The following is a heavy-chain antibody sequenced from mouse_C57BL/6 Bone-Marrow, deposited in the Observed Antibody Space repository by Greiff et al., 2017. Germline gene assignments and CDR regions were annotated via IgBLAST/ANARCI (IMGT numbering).Heavy chain of an antibody. CDR3: ARVDY. CDR2: INPSTGGT. Sequence: EVKLQESGPELVKPGASVKISCKASGYSFTGYYMNWVKQSPEKSLEWIGEINPSTGGTTYNQKFKAKATLTVEKSSSTAYMQLKSLTSEDSAVYYCARVDYWGQGTTLTVSS. V-gene: IGHV1-42*01. J-gene: IGHJ2*01. CDR1: GYSFTGYY.